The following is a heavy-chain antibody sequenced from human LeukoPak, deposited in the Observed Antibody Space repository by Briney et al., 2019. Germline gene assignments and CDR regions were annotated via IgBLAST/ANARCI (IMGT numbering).Heavy chain of an antibody. D-gene: IGHD3-9*01. J-gene: IGHJ4*02. CDR2: ISAYNGNT. CDR3: ARVGVDILTGYYTIGGY. V-gene: IGHV1-18*01. Sequence: GASVKVSCKASGYTFTSYGISWVRQAPGQGLEWMGWISAYNGNTNYAQKLQGRVTMTTDTSTSTAYMELRSLRSDDTAVYYCARVGVDILTGYYTIGGYWGQGTLVTVSS. CDR1: GYTFTSYG.